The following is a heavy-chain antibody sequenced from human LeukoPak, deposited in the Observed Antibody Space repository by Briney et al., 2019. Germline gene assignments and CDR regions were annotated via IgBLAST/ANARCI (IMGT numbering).Heavy chain of an antibody. D-gene: IGHD1-26*01. V-gene: IGHV3-21*06. CDR2: ISGSSTYV. CDR3: ARGVSGRYYDFDY. CDR1: GFTFSSYS. Sequence: GGSLRLSCAASGFTFSSYSMNWVRQAPGKGLEWVSSISGSSTYVYYADSMRGRFTISRDGAKNSLYLQMNSLRAEDTAVYYCARGVSGRYYDFDYWGQGTLVTVSS. J-gene: IGHJ4*02.